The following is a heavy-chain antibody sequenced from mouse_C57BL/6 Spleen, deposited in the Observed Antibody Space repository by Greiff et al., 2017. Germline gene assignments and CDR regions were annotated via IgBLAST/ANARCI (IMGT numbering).Heavy chain of an antibody. CDR2: IDPSDSYT. D-gene: IGHD2-1*01. Sequence: QVQLQQPGAELVKPGASVKLSCKASGYTFTSYWMQWVKQRPGQGLEWIGEIDPSDSYTNYNQKFKGKATLTVATSSSTAYMQLSSQTSEDSAVYYGARWGGNYVLDDWGQGTTLTVSS. CDR3: ARWGGNYVLDD. V-gene: IGHV1-50*01. J-gene: IGHJ2*01. CDR1: GYTFTSYW.